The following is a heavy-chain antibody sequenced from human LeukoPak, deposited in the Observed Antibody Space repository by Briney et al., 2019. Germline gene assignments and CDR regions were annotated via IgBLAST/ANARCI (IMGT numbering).Heavy chain of an antibody. V-gene: IGHV3-23*01. D-gene: IGHD3-9*01. J-gene: IGHJ4*02. Sequence: GGSLRLSCAASGFTFTNYAMSWVRHAPGKGLEWVSLLGGSGNNIYYAESVKGRFTISRDNSKNTVFLQMNSLRAEDTAVYYCAKWGDYDVLTGYYVSDYWGQGTLVTVSS. CDR3: AKWGDYDVLTGYYVSDY. CDR1: GFTFTNYA. CDR2: LGGSGNNI.